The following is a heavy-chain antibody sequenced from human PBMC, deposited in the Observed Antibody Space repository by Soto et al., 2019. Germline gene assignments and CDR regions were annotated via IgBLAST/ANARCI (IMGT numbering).Heavy chain of an antibody. Sequence: SETLSLTCSVSGASISSRYWSWIRQTPGKGLEWIGYIYHTGSTNYNPSLKSRLTISVDTSKNQFSLRLSSVTAADTALYYCARGFYDSSGYSNPFDFWSPGTLVTVSS. D-gene: IGHD3-22*01. J-gene: IGHJ4*02. CDR1: GASISSRY. CDR2: IYHTGST. CDR3: ARGFYDSSGYSNPFDF. V-gene: IGHV4-59*11.